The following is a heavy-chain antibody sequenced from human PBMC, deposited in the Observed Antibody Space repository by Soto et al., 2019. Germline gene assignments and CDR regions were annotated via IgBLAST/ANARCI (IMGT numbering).Heavy chain of an antibody. CDR1: GFTFRTYT. CDR2: ISYDGSNK. D-gene: IGHD5-18*01. J-gene: IGHJ4*02. V-gene: IGHV3-30*18. CDR3: ANVRYSYGYGY. Sequence: GGSLRLSCAASGFTFRTYTMNWLRQAPGKGPEWVAVISYDGSNKYYADSVKGRFTISRDNSKNTLYLQMNSLRAEDTAVYYCANVRYSYGYGYWGQGTLVTVSS.